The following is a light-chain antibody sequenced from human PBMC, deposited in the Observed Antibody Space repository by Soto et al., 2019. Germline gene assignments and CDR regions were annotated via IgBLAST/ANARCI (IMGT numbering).Light chain of an antibody. CDR3: CSYAGRLVV. V-gene: IGLV2-23*02. CDR2: EVS. CDR1: SSDVGSYNL. J-gene: IGLJ2*01. Sequence: QPVLTQPASVSGSPGQSITISCTGTSSDVGSYNLVSWYQQHPGKAPKLMIYEVSKRPSGVSNRFSGSKSGNTASLTISGLQAEDEADYYCCSYAGRLVVFGGGTKLTVL.